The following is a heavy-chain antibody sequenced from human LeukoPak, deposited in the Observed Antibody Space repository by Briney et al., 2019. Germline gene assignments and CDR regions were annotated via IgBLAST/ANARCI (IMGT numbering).Heavy chain of an antibody. V-gene: IGHV1-18*01. J-gene: IGHJ3*02. CDR3: ASNVEGLVNAFDI. CDR1: GYTFTSYG. Sequence: ASVKVSCKASGYTFTSYGISWVRQAPGQGLEWMGWISGYNGNTNYAQKLQGRVTMTTYTSTSTAYMELRNLRSDDTAVYYCASNVEGLVNAFDIWGQGTMVTVSS. D-gene: IGHD2-8*02. CDR2: ISGYNGNT.